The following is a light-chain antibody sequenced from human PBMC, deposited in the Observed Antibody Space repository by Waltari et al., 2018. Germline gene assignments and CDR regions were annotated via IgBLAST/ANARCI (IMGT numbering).Light chain of an antibody. J-gene: IGLJ3*02. V-gene: IGLV2-23*02. CDR3: CSYAGNYVWV. Sequence: QSALTQPAAVSGSPGQSVTISCTGASSDIGRYDIVSWYQQHPGNAPKLVISTVSKRPSGVSDRFSGSKSGDTASLTISGLQCEDEADYYCCSYAGNYVWVFGGGTRLTVL. CDR2: TVS. CDR1: SSDIGRYDI.